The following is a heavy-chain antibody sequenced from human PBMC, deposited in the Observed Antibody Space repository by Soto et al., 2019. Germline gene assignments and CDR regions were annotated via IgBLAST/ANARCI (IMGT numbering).Heavy chain of an antibody. CDR1: GGTFSSYA. Sequence: QVQLVQSGAEVKKPGSSVKVSCKASGGTFSSYAISWVRQAPGQGLEWMGGIIPIFGTANYAQKFQGRVTITADKSTSTAYMELSSLRSEDTAVYYCASGGAKMATMQGDLYYWGQGTLVTVSS. CDR3: ASGGAKMATMQGDLYY. J-gene: IGHJ4*02. V-gene: IGHV1-69*06. CDR2: IIPIFGTA. D-gene: IGHD5-12*01.